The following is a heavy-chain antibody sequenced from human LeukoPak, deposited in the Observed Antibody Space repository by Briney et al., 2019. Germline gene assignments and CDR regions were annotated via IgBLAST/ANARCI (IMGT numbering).Heavy chain of an antibody. CDR2: INSAGSGT. Sequence: SGGSLRLSCAATGFTFSSHWMHWVRQVPGKGLVWVSRINSAGSGTSYGDSVKGRFTISRDNAKGTLYLQMHSLRVEDTAIYYCIRGPTYFDSWGQGTLVTVSS. J-gene: IGHJ4*02. CDR3: IRGPTYFDS. CDR1: GFTFSSHW. V-gene: IGHV3-74*01.